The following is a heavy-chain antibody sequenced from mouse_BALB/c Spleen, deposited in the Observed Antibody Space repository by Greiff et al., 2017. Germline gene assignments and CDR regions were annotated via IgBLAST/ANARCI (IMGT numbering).Heavy chain of an antibody. Sequence: EVMLVESGGGLVKPGGSLKLSCAASGFTFSSYAMSWVRQTPEKRLEWVASISSGGSTYYPDSVKGRFTISRDNARNILYLQMSSLRSEDTAMYYCARGGDGYLFAYWGQGTLVTVSA. CDR1: GFTFSSYA. D-gene: IGHD2-3*01. CDR3: ARGGDGYLFAY. CDR2: ISSGGST. J-gene: IGHJ3*01. V-gene: IGHV5-6-5*01.